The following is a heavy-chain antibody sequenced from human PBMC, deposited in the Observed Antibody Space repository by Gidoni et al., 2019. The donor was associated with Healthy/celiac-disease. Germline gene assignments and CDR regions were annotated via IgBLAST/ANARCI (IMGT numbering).Heavy chain of an antibody. J-gene: IGHJ6*02. CDR2: ISYDGSNK. CDR3: AKDQRRVGASFHYGMDV. D-gene: IGHD1-26*01. V-gene: IGHV3-30*18. Sequence: QVQLVESGGGVVQPGRSLRLSCAASGFTFSSYGMHWVRQAPGKGLEWVAVISYDGSNKDYADSVKGRFTISRDNSKNTLYLQMNSLRAEDTAVYYCAKDQRRVGASFHYGMDVWGQGTTVTVSS. CDR1: GFTFSSYG.